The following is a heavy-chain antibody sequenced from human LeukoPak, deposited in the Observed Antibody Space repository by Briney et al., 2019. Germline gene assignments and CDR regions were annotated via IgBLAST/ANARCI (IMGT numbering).Heavy chain of an antibody. J-gene: IGHJ3*02. CDR2: IYYSGST. Sequence: SETLSLTCTVSGGSISSGGYYWSWIRQPPGKGLEWIGYIYYSGSTNYNPSLKSRVTISVDTSKNQFSLKLSSVTAADTAVYYCARGWRRYAFDIWGQGTMVTVSS. V-gene: IGHV4-61*08. D-gene: IGHD2-15*01. CDR3: ARGWRRYAFDI. CDR1: GGSISSGGYY.